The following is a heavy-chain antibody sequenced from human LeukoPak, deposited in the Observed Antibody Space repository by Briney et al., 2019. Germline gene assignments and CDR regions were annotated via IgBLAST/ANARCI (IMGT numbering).Heavy chain of an antibody. Sequence: QSGGSLRLSCAPSGFSFSSYAMSWVRQAPGKWLEWVSGLTVSGGNTYYADSVKGRFTISRDNSKNTLSLQMNSLRAEDAAVYYCVKFRGIQHYNYHMDVWGKGTTVTVSS. CDR1: GFSFSSYA. D-gene: IGHD3-10*01. CDR2: LTVSGGNT. V-gene: IGHV3-23*01. CDR3: VKFRGIQHYNYHMDV. J-gene: IGHJ6*03.